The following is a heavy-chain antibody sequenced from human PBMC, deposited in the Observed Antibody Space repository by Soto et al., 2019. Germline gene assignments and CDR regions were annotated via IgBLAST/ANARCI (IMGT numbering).Heavy chain of an antibody. J-gene: IGHJ4*02. D-gene: IGHD6-19*01. V-gene: IGHV4-39*01. CDR2: IYYSGST. CDR3: ARADSSGWYYFDD. Sequence: PSETLSLTCTVSGGSISSSSYYWGWIRQPPGKGLEWIGSIYYSGSTYYNPSLKSRVTISVDTSKNQFSLKLSSVTAADTAVYYCARADSSGWYYFDDWGQGTLVTVSS. CDR1: GGSISSSSYY.